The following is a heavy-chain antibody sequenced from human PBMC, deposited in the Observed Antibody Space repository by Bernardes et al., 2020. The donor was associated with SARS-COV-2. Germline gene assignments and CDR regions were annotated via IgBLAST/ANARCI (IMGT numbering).Heavy chain of an antibody. V-gene: IGHV3-23*01. CDR2: IHCTDTNT. D-gene: IGHD6-13*01. CDR1: GFTFSGFA. CDR3: AKCLTGTTCQLTH. J-gene: IGHJ4*02. Sequence: GGSLRLSCTASGFTFSGFAMTWVRQAPGKGLEWVSGIHCTDTNTYYADSVKARFTISRDDSRNTLYLQMNSLRAEDTALYYCAKCLTGTTCQLTHWGQGTLVTVSS.